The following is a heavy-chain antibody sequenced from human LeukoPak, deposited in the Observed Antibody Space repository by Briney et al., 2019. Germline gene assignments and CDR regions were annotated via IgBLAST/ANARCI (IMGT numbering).Heavy chain of an antibody. D-gene: IGHD3-3*01. CDR3: ARGPLRFLEWLPGGWFDP. Sequence: AETLSLTCAVYGGSFSGYYWSWIRQPPGKGLEWIGEINHSGSTNYNPSLKSRVTISVDTSKNQFSLKLSSVTAADTAVYYCARGPLRFLEWLPGGWFDPWGQGTLVTVSS. CDR1: GGSFSGYY. J-gene: IGHJ5*02. V-gene: IGHV4-34*01. CDR2: INHSGST.